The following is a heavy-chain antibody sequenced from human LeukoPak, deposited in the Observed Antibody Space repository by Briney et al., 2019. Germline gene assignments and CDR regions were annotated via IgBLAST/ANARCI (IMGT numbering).Heavy chain of an antibody. J-gene: IGHJ6*02. CDR3: ARVDLIPAAKYYYYYGMDV. CDR1: GYTFTSYD. Sequence: GASVKVSCKASGYTFTSYDINWVRQATGQGLEWMGWMNPNSGNTGYAQKFQGRVTMTRNTSISTAYMELSSLRSEDTAVYCCARVDLIPAAKYYYYYGMDVWGQGTTVTVYS. D-gene: IGHD2-2*01. CDR2: MNPNSGNT. V-gene: IGHV1-8*01.